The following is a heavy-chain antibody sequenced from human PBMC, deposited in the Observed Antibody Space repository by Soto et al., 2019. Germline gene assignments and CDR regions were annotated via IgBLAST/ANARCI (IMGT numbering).Heavy chain of an antibody. CDR2: INHSGST. V-gene: IGHV4-34*01. J-gene: IGHJ6*02. CDR3: ATQTSGDYCTNGVCYTDYYGMDV. Sequence: PSETLSLTCAVYGGSFSWYYWRWIRQPPGKGLEWIGEINHSGSTNYNPSLKSRVTISVDTSKNQFSLKLSSVTAADTAVYYCATQTSGDYCTNGVCYTDYYGMDVWGQGTLVTVSS. CDR1: GGSFSWYY. D-gene: IGHD2-8*01.